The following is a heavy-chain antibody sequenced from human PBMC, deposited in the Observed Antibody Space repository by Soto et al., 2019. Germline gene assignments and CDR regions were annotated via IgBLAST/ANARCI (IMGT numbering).Heavy chain of an antibody. D-gene: IGHD5-18*01. CDR3: VSGYPWVGFDY. V-gene: IGHV4-59*08. CDR2: INSNGYS. J-gene: IGHJ4*02. CDR1: GGYITYY. Sequence: SQTLPLTCTVCGGYITYYCSWMRLSPGKGLEWIGYINSNGYSSYNPSLKSRVTLSVDTSKNQFSLKLSSVTAADTAVYICVSGYPWVGFDYWGQGTLVTVSP.